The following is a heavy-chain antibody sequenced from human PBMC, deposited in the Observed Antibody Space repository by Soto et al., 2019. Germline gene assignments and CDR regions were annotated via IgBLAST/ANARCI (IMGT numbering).Heavy chain of an antibody. Sequence: SETLSLTCTVSGGSISSYYWSWIRQPPGKSLEWIGEINHSGSTTYNPSLKSRVTISVDTSKNQFSLKLSSVTAADTAVYYCARTPRLRFLEWLLSGYFDYWGQGTLVTVSS. V-gene: IGHV4-34*01. D-gene: IGHD3-3*01. J-gene: IGHJ4*02. CDR1: GGSISSYY. CDR2: INHSGST. CDR3: ARTPRLRFLEWLLSGYFDY.